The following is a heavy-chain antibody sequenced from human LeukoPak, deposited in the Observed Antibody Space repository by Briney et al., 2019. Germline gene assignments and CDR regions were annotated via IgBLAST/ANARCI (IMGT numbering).Heavy chain of an antibody. D-gene: IGHD6-19*01. CDR2: ISGSGGST. CDR3: AKDPKQWLVLGWFDP. V-gene: IGHV3-23*01. J-gene: IGHJ5*02. Sequence: GGSLRLSCAASGFTFRSNAMSWVRQAPGKGLEWVSAISGSGGSTYYADSVKGRFTIPRDNSKNTLYLQMNSLRAEDTAVYYCAKDPKQWLVLGWFDPWGQGTLVTVSS. CDR1: GFTFRSNA.